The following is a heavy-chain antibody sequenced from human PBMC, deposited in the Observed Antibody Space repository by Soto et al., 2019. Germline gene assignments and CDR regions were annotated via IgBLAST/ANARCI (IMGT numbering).Heavy chain of an antibody. CDR3: ARVPLCISTSCYRYYYYYGMDV. CDR2: IYYSGST. D-gene: IGHD2-2*02. CDR1: GGSISSGGYY. V-gene: IGHV4-31*03. Sequence: QVQLQESGPGLVKPSQTLSLTCTVSGGSISSGGYYWSWIRQHPGKGLEWIGYIYYSGSTYYNPSLKRRVTISVDTSKNQFSLKLSSVTAADTAVYYCARVPLCISTSCYRYYYYYGMDVWGQGTTVTVSS. J-gene: IGHJ6*02.